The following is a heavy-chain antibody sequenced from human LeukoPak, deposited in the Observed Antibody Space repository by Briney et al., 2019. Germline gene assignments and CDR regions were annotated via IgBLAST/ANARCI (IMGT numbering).Heavy chain of an antibody. D-gene: IGHD2-2*01. CDR2: ISSNGDST. CDR1: GFTFSSYA. J-gene: IGHJ4*02. Sequence: GGSLRLSCSASGFTFSSYAMHWVRQAPGKGLEYVSAISSNGDSTYYADSVKARFTISRDNSKNTLYLQMSSLRAEDTAVYYCVKRVCSTTSCSAPFAYWGQGTLVTVSS. CDR3: VKRVCSTTSCSAPFAY. V-gene: IGHV3-64D*06.